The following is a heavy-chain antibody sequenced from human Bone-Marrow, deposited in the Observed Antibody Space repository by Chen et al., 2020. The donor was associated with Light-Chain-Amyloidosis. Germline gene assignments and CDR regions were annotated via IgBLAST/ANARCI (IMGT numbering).Heavy chain of an antibody. CDR1: GYTFPNYW. V-gene: IGHV5-51*01. J-gene: IGHJ4*02. Sequence: VQLEQSGPEVKKPGESLKISCNGSGYTFPNYWIGWVRQMPGKGLEWMGFIFPDDSDARYSPSFEGQVTISAGKSITTAYLQWRSLKASDTAMYYCARRRDGYNFDYWGQGTLVTVSS. CDR3: ARRRDGYNFDY. CDR2: IFPDDSDA. D-gene: IGHD5-12*01.